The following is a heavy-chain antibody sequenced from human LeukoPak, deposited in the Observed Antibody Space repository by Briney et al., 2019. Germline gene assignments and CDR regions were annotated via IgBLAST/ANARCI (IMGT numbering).Heavy chain of an antibody. CDR3: ARRTPGYCSGGSCYGFQH. D-gene: IGHD2-15*01. CDR1: GFPFTSYS. V-gene: IGHV3-48*04. Sequence: GESLRLSCTASGFPFTSYSMIWVRQAPGKGLEWVSYISSASGTIYYADSVKGRFTISRDNANNSLYLQMNSLRAEDTAVYYCARRTPGYCSGGSCYGFQHWGQGTLVTVSS. CDR2: ISSASGTI. J-gene: IGHJ1*01.